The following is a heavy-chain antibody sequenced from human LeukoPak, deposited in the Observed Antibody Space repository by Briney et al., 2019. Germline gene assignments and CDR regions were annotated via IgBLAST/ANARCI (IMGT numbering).Heavy chain of an antibody. CDR3: ASRIAAAGTGYYYMDV. D-gene: IGHD6-13*01. J-gene: IGHJ6*03. CDR1: GGSISSGSYY. CDR2: IYTSGST. V-gene: IGHV4-61*02. Sequence: SETLSLTCTVSGGSISSGSYYWSWIRQAAGKGLEWIGRIYTSGSTNYNPSLKSRVTMSVDTSKNQFSLKLSSVTAADTAVYYCASRIAAAGTGYYYMDVWGKGTTVTVSS.